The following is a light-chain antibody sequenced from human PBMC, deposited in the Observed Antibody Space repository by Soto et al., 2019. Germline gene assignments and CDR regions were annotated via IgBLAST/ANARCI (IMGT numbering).Light chain of an antibody. CDR2: SAS. V-gene: IGKV1-9*01. J-gene: IGKJ4*01. CDR1: QDISNH. Sequence: DIQLTQSPAFLSTSVGDKVTITCRASQDISNHLAWYQQKPGKAPNLLVYSASTLQSGVPSRFSGSGSGTEFTLTISSLQPEDCATYFCQQINSYPVTFGGGTKVEIE. CDR3: QQINSYPVT.